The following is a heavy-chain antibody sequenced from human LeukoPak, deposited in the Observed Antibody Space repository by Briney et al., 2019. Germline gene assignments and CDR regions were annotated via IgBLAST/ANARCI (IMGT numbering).Heavy chain of an antibody. CDR2: ISWNSGSI. D-gene: IGHD3-22*01. CDR1: GFTFGDYA. CDR3: AKKALTYYYDSSGPYYFDY. Sequence: GGSLRLSCAASGFTFGDYAMHWVRQAPGKGLEWVSGISWNSGSIGYADSVKGRFTISRDNAKNSLYLQMNSLRAEDTALYYCAKKALTYYYDSSGPYYFDYWGQGTLVTVSS. J-gene: IGHJ4*02. V-gene: IGHV3-9*01.